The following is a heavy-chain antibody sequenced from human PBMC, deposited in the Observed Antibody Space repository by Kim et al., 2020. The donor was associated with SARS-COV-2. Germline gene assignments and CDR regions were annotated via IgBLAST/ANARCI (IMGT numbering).Heavy chain of an antibody. CDR2: IWGDGSNK. CDR3: AIDRVGVVPDAMSAFDI. J-gene: IGHJ3*02. CDR1: GFTFSSYA. Sequence: GGSLRLSCAASGFTFSSYAMHWVRQAPGKGLEWVSAIWGDGSNKYYADSVKGRFTISRDNSKNTLYLQMNSLRAEDTAVYYCAIDRVGVVPDAMSAFDIWGQGTMVTVSS. V-gene: IGHV3-33*01. D-gene: IGHD2-2*01.